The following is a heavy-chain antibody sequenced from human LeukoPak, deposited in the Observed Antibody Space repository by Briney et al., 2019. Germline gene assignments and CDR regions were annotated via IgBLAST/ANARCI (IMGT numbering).Heavy chain of an antibody. CDR2: ISTDGSST. V-gene: IGHV3-74*01. D-gene: IGHD6-6*01. CDR3: VREYSSSSGRAFDI. Sequence: GVSLRLSCAASGFTFSSYWRHWVRQAPGKGLVWVSRISTDGSSTNSADSVKGRFTISRDNAKNTLYLQMNSLRAEDTAVYYCVREYSSSSGRAFDIWGQGTMVTVSP. J-gene: IGHJ3*02. CDR1: GFTFSSYW.